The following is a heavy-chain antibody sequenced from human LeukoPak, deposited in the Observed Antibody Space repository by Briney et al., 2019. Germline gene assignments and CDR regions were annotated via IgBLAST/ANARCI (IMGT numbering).Heavy chain of an antibody. J-gene: IGHJ4*02. CDR1: GDSVTKYY. V-gene: IGHV4-4*07. Sequence: PSETLSLTCSVSGDSVTKYYWSWIRQPAGKGLEWIGRIYTSGSTNYNPSLKSRVTISVDKSKNQFSLKLSSVTAADTAVYYCARDYYDSSGYYYEWGQGTLVTVSS. CDR2: IYTSGST. D-gene: IGHD3-22*01. CDR3: ARDYYDSSGYYYE.